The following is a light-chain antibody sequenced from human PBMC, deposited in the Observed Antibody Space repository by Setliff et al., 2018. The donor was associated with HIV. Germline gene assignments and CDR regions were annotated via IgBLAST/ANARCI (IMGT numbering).Light chain of an antibody. V-gene: IGLV2-8*01. J-gene: IGLJ1*01. Sequence: QSALTQPPSASGSPGQSVTISCTGASSDVGVYNYVSWFQQHPGKAPKLMIYEVTKRPSGVPDRFSGPKSGNTASLTVSGLQAEDEADYYCGSYAGSKSYVFVTGTKVTVL. CDR3: GSYAGSKSYV. CDR2: EVT. CDR1: SSDVGVYNY.